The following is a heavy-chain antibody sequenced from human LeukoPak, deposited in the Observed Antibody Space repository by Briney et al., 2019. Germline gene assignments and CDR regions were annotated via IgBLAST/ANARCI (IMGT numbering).Heavy chain of an antibody. D-gene: IGHD1-26*01. CDR1: GFTFSNYW. Sequence: GGSLRLSCAASGFTFSNYWMHWVRQVPGKGLVWVSRINSDGSSTNYADSVKGRFTISRDNAKNTLYLQMNSLRAEDTAVYYCAQVNVGVAYWGQGTLVTVSS. J-gene: IGHJ4*02. CDR3: AQVNVGVAY. CDR2: INSDGSST. V-gene: IGHV3-74*01.